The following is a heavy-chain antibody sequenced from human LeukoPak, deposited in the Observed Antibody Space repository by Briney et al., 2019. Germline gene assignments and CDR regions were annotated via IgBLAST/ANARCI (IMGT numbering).Heavy chain of an antibody. Sequence: ASVKVSCKASGYTFTSYGISWVRQAPGQGLEWMGWISAYNGNTNYAQKLQGRVTMTTDTSTSTAYMELRSLRSDDTAVYYCARVPYDFWSGYPYYYYYYMDVWGKGTTVTVSS. CDR2: ISAYNGNT. CDR3: ARVPYDFWSGYPYYYYYYMDV. J-gene: IGHJ6*03. CDR1: GYTFTSYG. V-gene: IGHV1-18*01. D-gene: IGHD3-3*01.